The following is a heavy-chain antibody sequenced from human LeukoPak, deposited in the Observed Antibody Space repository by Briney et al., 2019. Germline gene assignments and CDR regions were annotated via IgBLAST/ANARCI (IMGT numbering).Heavy chain of an antibody. CDR1: GFTFGSYS. Sequence: GGSLRLSCAASGFTFGSYSMNWVRQAPGKGLEWVSSISSSSSYMYYADSVKGRFTISRDNAKNSLYLQMNSLRAEDTAVYYCAREGAAAGTEPFDIWGQGTMVTVSS. CDR2: ISSSSSYM. V-gene: IGHV3-21*01. J-gene: IGHJ3*02. D-gene: IGHD6-13*01. CDR3: AREGAAAGTEPFDI.